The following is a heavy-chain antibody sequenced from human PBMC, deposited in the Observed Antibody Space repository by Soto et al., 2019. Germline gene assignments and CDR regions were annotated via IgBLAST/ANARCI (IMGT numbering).Heavy chain of an antibody. CDR3: ARVLHARPYYYDSSGPKAPDY. CDR2: ISAYNGNT. D-gene: IGHD3-22*01. V-gene: IGHV1-18*01. J-gene: IGHJ4*02. CDR1: GYTFTSYG. Sequence: ASVKVSCKASGYTFTSYGISWVRQAPGQGLEWMGWISAYNGNTNYAQKLQGRVTMTTDTSTSTAYMELRSLRSDDTAVYYCARVLHARPYYYDSSGPKAPDYWGQGTLVTVS.